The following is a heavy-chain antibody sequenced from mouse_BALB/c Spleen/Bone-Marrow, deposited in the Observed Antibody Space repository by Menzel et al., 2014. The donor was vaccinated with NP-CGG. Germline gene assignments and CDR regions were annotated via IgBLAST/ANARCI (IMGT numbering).Heavy chain of an antibody. CDR3: TRSRHAMDH. CDR1: GYTFTSYY. CDR2: INPSSGGT. V-gene: IGHV1S81*02. D-gene: IGHD2-12*01. Sequence: QVHVKQSGAELVKPGASVELSCKASGYTFTSYYMCWVKQRPGQGLEWIGEINPSSGGTNFNEKFKSKATLTVDKSSSTAYMSLSSLTSEDSAVYYCTRSRHAMDHWGQGTSVTVSS. J-gene: IGHJ4*01.